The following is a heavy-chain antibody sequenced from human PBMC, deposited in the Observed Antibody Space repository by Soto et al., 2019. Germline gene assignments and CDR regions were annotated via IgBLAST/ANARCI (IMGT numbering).Heavy chain of an antibody. CDR3: ARAVYDSSGYYRYLWFDP. CDR2: ISSSSSYI. D-gene: IGHD3-22*01. Sequence: EVQLVESGGGLVKPGGSLRLSCAASGFTFSSYSMNWVRQAPGKGLEWVSSISSSSSYIYYADSVKGRFTISRDNAKNSLYLQMNSLRAEDTAVYYCARAVYDSSGYYRYLWFDPWGQGTLVTVSS. V-gene: IGHV3-21*01. CDR1: GFTFSSYS. J-gene: IGHJ5*02.